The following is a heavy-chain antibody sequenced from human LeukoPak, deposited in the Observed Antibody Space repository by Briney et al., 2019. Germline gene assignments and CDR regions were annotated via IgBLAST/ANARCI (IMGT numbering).Heavy chain of an antibody. CDR3: ARHSSGVPFDY. D-gene: IGHD3-22*01. Sequence: PSETLSLTCTVSGGSISSYYWSWLRQPPGKGLEWIGSIYYSGSTNYNPSLKSRVTISVDTSKNQFSLKLSSVTAADPAVYYCARHSSGVPFDYWGQGTLVTVSS. V-gene: IGHV4-59*08. CDR1: GGSISSYY. J-gene: IGHJ4*02. CDR2: IYYSGST.